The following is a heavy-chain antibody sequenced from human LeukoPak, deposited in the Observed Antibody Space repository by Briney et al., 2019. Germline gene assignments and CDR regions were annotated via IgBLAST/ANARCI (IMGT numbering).Heavy chain of an antibody. CDR1: GFTFSSYA. V-gene: IGHV3-23*01. CDR2: ISGSGGST. D-gene: IGHD3-3*01. CDR3: AKAPLGVTTPASGLHV. J-gene: IGHJ6*02. Sequence: GGSLRLSCAASGFTFSSYAMSWVRQAPGKGLEWVSAISGSGGSTYYADSVKGRFTISRDNSKNTLYLQMNSLRAEDTAVYYCAKAPLGVTTPASGLHVWGQGTTVTVSS.